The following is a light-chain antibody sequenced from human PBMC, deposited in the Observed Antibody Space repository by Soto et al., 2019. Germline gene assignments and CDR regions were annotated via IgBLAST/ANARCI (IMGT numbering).Light chain of an antibody. V-gene: IGLV4-69*01. CDR2: LNSDGSH. CDR3: QTWGTGIRHWV. Sequence: QSVLTQSPSASASLGASVKLTCTLSSGHSSYAIAWHQQQPEKGPRYLMKLNSDGSHSKGDGIPDRFSGSSSGAERYLTISSLQSEDEADYYCQTWGTGIRHWVFGGGTKLTVL. J-gene: IGLJ3*02. CDR1: SGHSSYA.